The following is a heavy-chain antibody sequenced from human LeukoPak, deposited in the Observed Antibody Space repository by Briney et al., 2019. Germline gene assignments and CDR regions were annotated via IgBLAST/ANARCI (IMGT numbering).Heavy chain of an antibody. Sequence: GGSLRLSCAASGFTFSSYSMNWVRQAPGKGLEWVSYISSSSSTIYYADSVKGRFTISRDNAKNSLYLQMNSLRAEDMAVYYCARDWDYGDYVPHDYWGQGTLVTVSS. V-gene: IGHV3-48*01. CDR3: ARDWDYGDYVPHDY. J-gene: IGHJ4*02. D-gene: IGHD4-17*01. CDR1: GFTFSSYS. CDR2: ISSSSSTI.